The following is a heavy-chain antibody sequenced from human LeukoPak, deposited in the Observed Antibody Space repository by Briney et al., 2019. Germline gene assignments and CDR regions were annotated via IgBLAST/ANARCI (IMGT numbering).Heavy chain of an antibody. V-gene: IGHV3-21*01. D-gene: IGHD1-26*01. CDR2: ITSGSSYI. CDR3: ARDPYSGSYGNYYYYFMDV. CDR1: GFTFSSYW. J-gene: IGHJ6*03. Sequence: GGSLRLSCAASGFTFSSYWMNWVRQAPGKGVEWVSSITSGSSYIYYADSVKGRFTISRDNAKNSLYLQMNSLRAEDTAVYYCARDPYSGSYGNYYYYFMDVWGKGTTVTISS.